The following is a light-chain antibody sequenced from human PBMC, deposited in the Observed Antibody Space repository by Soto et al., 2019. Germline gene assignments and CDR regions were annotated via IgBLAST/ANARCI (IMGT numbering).Light chain of an antibody. J-gene: IGKJ5*01. Sequence: DIQLTQSPSFLSASVGDRVTITCRASQGISSLLAWYQQRPGKAPKLLLYAASTLQSGVPSRFSGSGSGTEFTLTISSLQPADFATYYWQHLISYPLTFGQGTRLEIK. CDR2: AAS. CDR1: QGISSL. CDR3: QHLISYPLT. V-gene: IGKV1-9*01.